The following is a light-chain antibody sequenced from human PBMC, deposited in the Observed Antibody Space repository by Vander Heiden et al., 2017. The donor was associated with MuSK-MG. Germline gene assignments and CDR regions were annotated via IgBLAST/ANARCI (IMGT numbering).Light chain of an antibody. CDR2: AAS. J-gene: IGKJ3*01. CDR1: QRIASTY. Sequence: DIVLTQSPGTLSLSPGERATLSCRASQRIASTYLAWYQQKPGQAPRLLIYAASSRATGIPDRFSGSGSGTDFSLTISRLEPEDFAVYYCQHDDASLFTFGPGTKVDIK. V-gene: IGKV3-20*01. CDR3: QHDDASLFT.